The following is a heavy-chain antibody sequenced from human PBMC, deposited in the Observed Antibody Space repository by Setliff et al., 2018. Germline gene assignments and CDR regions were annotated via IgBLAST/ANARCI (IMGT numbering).Heavy chain of an antibody. V-gene: IGHV4-39*07. CDR2: IYYSGST. Sequence: SETLSLTCTVSGGSISSSSYYWGWIRQPPGKGLEWIGSIYYSGSTYYNPSLKSRVTISVDTSKNQFSLKLSSVTAADTAVYYCARVSQYNSGWYYYYYGMDVWGQGTTVTVSS. J-gene: IGHJ6*02. D-gene: IGHD6-19*01. CDR3: ARVSQYNSGWYYYYYGMDV. CDR1: GGSISSSSYY.